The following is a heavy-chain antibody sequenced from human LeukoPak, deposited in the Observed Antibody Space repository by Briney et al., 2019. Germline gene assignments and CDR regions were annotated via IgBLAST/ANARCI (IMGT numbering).Heavy chain of an antibody. V-gene: IGHV4-59*08. Sequence: SETLSLPCTVSGGSISSYYWSWIRQPPGKGLERIAYISDIGSINYNPSLKSRVTISLDTSKNQFSLKLSSVTAADTAVYYCAGHHPRNTVDFWGQGTLVTVSS. CDR2: ISDIGSI. J-gene: IGHJ4*02. CDR1: GGSISSYY. D-gene: IGHD2/OR15-2a*01. CDR3: AGHHPRNTVDF.